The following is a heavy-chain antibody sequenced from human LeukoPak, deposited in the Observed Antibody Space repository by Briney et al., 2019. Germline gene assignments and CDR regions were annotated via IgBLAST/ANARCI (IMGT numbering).Heavy chain of an antibody. CDR2: VHYDGRNK. D-gene: IGHD1-14*01. V-gene: IGHV3-30*02. Sequence: GGSLRLSCAASGFTFSGSGMHWVRQPPGKGLEWVAFVHYDGRNKHYADSVRGRFTISRDNSNNTLYLQMTSVRPEDTAVYYCADRTSDYWGQGTRVTVSS. CDR1: GFTFSGSG. CDR3: ADRTSDY. J-gene: IGHJ4*02.